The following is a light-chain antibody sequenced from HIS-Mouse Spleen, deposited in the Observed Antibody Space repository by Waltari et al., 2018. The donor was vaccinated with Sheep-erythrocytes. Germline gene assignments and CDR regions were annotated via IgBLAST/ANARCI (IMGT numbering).Light chain of an antibody. CDR3: GTWDSSLSAGV. J-gene: IGLJ3*02. CDR1: SSHIGHNY. CDR2: DNN. V-gene: IGLV1-51*01. Sequence: QSVLTQPPSVSAAPRQKVTISCSGTSSHIGHNYVSWYQQLPGTAPKLLIYDNNKRPSGIPDRFSGSKSDTSATLGITGLQTGDEADYYCGTWDSSLSAGVFGGGTKLTVL.